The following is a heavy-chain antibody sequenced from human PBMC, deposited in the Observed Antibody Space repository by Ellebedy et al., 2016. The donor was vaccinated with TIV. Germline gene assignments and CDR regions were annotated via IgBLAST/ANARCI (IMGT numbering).Heavy chain of an antibody. Sequence: AISGSGGSTYYADSVKGRFTISRDNSKNTLYLQMNSLRAEDTAVYYCAKTFPYCSGGSCYGNWGQGTLVTVSS. J-gene: IGHJ4*02. D-gene: IGHD2-15*01. CDR3: AKTFPYCSGGSCYGN. CDR2: ISGSGGST. V-gene: IGHV3-23*01.